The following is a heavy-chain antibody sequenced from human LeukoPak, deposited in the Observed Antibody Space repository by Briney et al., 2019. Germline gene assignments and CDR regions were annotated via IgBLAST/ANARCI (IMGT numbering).Heavy chain of an antibody. Sequence: GGSLRLSCAASGFTFSSYAMHWVRQAPGKGLEWVAVISYDGSNKYYADSVKGRFTISRDNSKNTLYLQMNSLRAEDTAVYYCARERSRDGYNQDAFDIWGQGTMVTVSS. CDR1: GFTFSSYA. J-gene: IGHJ3*02. V-gene: IGHV3-30*01. D-gene: IGHD5-24*01. CDR2: ISYDGSNK. CDR3: ARERSRDGYNQDAFDI.